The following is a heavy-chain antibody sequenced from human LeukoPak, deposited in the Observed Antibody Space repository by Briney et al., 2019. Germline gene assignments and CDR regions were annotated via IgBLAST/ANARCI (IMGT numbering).Heavy chain of an antibody. D-gene: IGHD3-3*01. V-gene: IGHV1-24*01. CDR2: FDPEDGET. Sequence: ASVTVSCTVSGYTLTELSMHWVRQAPGKGLEWMGGFDPEDGETIYAQKFQGRVTMTEDTSTDTAYMELGSLRSEDTAVYYCAAIFGVVMGRDYWGQGTLVTVSS. CDR1: GYTLTELS. CDR3: AAIFGVVMGRDY. J-gene: IGHJ4*02.